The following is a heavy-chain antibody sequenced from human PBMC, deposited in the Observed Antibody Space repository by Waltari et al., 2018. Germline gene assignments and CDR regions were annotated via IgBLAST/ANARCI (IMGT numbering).Heavy chain of an antibody. D-gene: IGHD4-17*01. CDR3: GRIAFGDEGGYFQY. V-gene: IGHV4-39*01. J-gene: IGHJ1*01. Sequence: QLQLQESGPGLVKPSETLSLTCPVHGGSLSPNYNWGWIRQPPGKGLEWMGNMQYRGSTFYNPSLESRVTISLDTWKNQFSLRLSSVGAADTAVYFCGRIAFGDEGGYFQYWGQGTLVTVSS. CDR1: GGSLSPNYN. CDR2: MQYRGST.